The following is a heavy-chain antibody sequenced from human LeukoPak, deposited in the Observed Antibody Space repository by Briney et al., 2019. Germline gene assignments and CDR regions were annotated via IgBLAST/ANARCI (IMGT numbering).Heavy chain of an antibody. Sequence: GGSLRLSCAASGFTFSSYEMNWVRQAPGKGLEWVSYISSSGSTIYYADSVKGRFTISRDNAKNSLYLQTNSLRAEDTAVYYCARVSMAYYDYVWGSYRPTLIDYWGQGTLVTVSS. CDR2: ISSSGSTI. J-gene: IGHJ4*02. CDR1: GFTFSSYE. V-gene: IGHV3-48*03. D-gene: IGHD3-16*02. CDR3: ARVSMAYYDYVWGSYRPTLIDY.